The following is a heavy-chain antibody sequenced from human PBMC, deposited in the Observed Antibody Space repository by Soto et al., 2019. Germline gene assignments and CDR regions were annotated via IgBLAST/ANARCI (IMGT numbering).Heavy chain of an antibody. V-gene: IGHV3-7*01. Sequence: EVQLVESGGGLVQPGGSLRLSCAASGFTFSSYWMSWVRQAPGKGLEWVANIKQDGSEKYYVDSVKGRFTISRDNAKNSLYLQMNSLRAEDTAVYYCARNWQGSGWSAKKTGSNYYFDYWGQGTLVTVSS. CDR2: IKQDGSEK. D-gene: IGHD6-19*01. CDR3: ARNWQGSGWSAKKTGSNYYFDY. J-gene: IGHJ4*02. CDR1: GFTFSSYW.